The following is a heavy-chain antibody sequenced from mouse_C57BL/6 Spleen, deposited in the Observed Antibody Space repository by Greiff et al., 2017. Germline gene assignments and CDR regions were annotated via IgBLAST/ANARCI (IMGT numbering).Heavy chain of an antibody. CDR2: IDPETGGT. Sequence: QVQLQQSGAELVRPGASVTLSCKASGYTFTDYEMHWVKQTPVHGLEWIGAIDPETGGTAYNQKFKGKAILTADKSSITASMGLRSLTSEDSAVYYCTRYVVAYYYAMDYWGQGTSVTVSS. V-gene: IGHV1-15*01. J-gene: IGHJ4*01. CDR1: GYTFTDYE. CDR3: TRYVVAYYYAMDY. D-gene: IGHD1-1*01.